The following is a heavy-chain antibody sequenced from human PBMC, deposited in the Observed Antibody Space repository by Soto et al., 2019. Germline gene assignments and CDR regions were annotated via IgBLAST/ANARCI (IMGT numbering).Heavy chain of an antibody. J-gene: IGHJ4*02. V-gene: IGHV1-3*01. CDR2: INAGNGNT. Sequence: ASVKVSCKASGYTFTSYAMHWVRQAPGQRLEWMGWINAGNGNTKYSQKFQGRVTITRDTSASTAYMELSSLRSEDTAVYYCARVRGSSSWYGGFYFEYWGQGTLVTVSS. D-gene: IGHD6-13*01. CDR1: GYTFTSYA. CDR3: ARVRGSSSWYGGFYFEY.